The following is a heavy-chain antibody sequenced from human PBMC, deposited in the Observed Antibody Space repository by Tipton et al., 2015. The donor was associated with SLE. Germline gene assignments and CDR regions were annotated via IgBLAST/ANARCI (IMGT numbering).Heavy chain of an antibody. D-gene: IGHD3-10*01. CDR3: ATFFTLVRGVIPFDY. V-gene: IGHV4-59*12. J-gene: IGHJ4*02. CDR2: IYYSGST. Sequence: TLSLTCTVSGGSISSYYWSWIRQPPGKGLEWIGYIYYSGSTNYNPSLKSRVTISVDTSKNQFSLKLTSVTAADTAVYYCATFFTLVRGVIPFDYWGQGTLVTVSS. CDR1: GGSISSYY.